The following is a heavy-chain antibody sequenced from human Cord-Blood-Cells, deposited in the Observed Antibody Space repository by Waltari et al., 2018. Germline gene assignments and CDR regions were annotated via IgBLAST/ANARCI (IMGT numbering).Heavy chain of an antibody. V-gene: IGHV4-34*01. CDR2: INHSGST. CDR1: GGSFSGYY. CDR3: ARHYPDCSSTSCYAFDI. D-gene: IGHD2-2*01. Sequence: QVQLQQWGAGLLKPSETLSLTCAVYGGSFSGYYWSWIRQPPGKGLEWIGEINHSGSTNYNPSLKSRVTISVDTSKNQFSRKLSSVTAADTAVYYCARHYPDCSSTSCYAFDIWGQGTMVTVSS. J-gene: IGHJ3*02.